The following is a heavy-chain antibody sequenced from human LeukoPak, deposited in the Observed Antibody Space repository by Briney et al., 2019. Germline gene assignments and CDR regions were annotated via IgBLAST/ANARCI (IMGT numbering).Heavy chain of an antibody. CDR2: ISYDGSNK. CDR1: GFTFSSYA. CDR3: ATHGSAHYYMDV. Sequence: GGSLRLSCAASGFTFSSYAMHWVRQAPGKGLEWVAVISYDGSNKYHADSVKGRFTISRDNSKNTLHLQMNSLRAEDTAVYYCATHGSAHYYMDVWGKGTTVTISS. V-gene: IGHV3-30*04. J-gene: IGHJ6*03. D-gene: IGHD2-2*03.